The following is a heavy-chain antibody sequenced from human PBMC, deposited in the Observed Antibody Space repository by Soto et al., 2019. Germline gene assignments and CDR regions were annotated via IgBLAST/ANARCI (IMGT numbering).Heavy chain of an antibody. D-gene: IGHD1-7*01. CDR2: ISAYNGNT. CDR1: GYTFTSYG. V-gene: IGHV1-18*04. CDR3: ARELKITGTTPAYYYYYYGMDV. J-gene: IGHJ6*02. Sequence: QVQLVQSGAEVKKPGASVKVSCKASGYTFTSYGISWVRQAPGQGLEWMGWISAYNGNTNYAQKLQGRVTMTTDTPTSTAYMELRSLRSDDTAVYYCARELKITGTTPAYYYYYYGMDVWGQGTTVTVSS.